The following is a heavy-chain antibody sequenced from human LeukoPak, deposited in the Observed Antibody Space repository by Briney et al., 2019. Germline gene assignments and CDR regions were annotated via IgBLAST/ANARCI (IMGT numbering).Heavy chain of an antibody. CDR2: MNPNSGNT. D-gene: IGHD3-9*01. CDR1: GYTFTSYD. V-gene: IGHV1-8*01. CDR3: ARASRYYDILTGYYNDVDY. J-gene: IGHJ4*02. Sequence: GASVKVSCKASGYTFTSYDINWVRQAPGQGLEWMGWMNPNSGNTGYAQKFQGRVTMTRNTSISTAYMELSSLRSEDTAVYYCARASRYYDILTGYYNDVDYWGQGTLVTVSS.